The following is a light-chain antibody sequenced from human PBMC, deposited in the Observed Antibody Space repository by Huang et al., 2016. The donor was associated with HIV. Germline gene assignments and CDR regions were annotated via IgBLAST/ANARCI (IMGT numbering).Light chain of an antibody. CDR2: STS. Sequence: EVVMTQSPGTLSVSPRERATLSCKTSQSIYNKLAWYQQKPGQAPRLLIYSTSTRATGVPARFSGGGCGTDFTLTISSLQSEDFGIYYCQHYSSWPPMYTFGQGTKLEI. CDR3: QHYSSWPPMYT. CDR1: QSIYNK. V-gene: IGKV3-15*01. J-gene: IGKJ2*01.